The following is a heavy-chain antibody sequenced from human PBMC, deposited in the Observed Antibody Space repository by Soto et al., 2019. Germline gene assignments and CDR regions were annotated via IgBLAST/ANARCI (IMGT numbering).Heavy chain of an antibody. D-gene: IGHD3-10*01. J-gene: IGHJ4*02. CDR3: ARVGRSYYKY. Sequence: EVQLVESGGGLVQPGGSLSLSCAASGFTFSSYEMNWVRQAPGKGLEWVSYISSSGSTIYYADSVKGRFTISRDNAKNSLYLQMNSLRAEDTAVYYCARVGRSYYKYWGQGTLVTVSS. V-gene: IGHV3-48*03. CDR2: ISSSGSTI. CDR1: GFTFSSYE.